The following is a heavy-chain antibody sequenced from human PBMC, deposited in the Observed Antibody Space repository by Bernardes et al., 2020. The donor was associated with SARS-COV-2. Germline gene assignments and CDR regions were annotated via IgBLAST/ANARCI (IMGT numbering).Heavy chain of an antibody. CDR1: EFSFSSYA. D-gene: IGHD6-13*01. J-gene: IGHJ4*02. CDR3: VKGVAASTYYFDY. CDR2: ISGSDGST. V-gene: IGHV3-23*01. Sequence: GGSLRLSCAPFEFSFSSYAMSWVRQAPGKGLEWVSTISGSDGSTYYTDSVKGRFTISRDKPKNTLYLQLSSLRADDTAVYYCVKGVAASTYYFDYWGQGTLVIVSS.